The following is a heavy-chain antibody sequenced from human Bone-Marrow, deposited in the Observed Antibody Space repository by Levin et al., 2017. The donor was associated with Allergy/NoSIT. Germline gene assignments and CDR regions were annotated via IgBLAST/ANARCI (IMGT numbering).Heavy chain of an antibody. Sequence: PGGSLRLSCGTYGFSFSTFGMHWVRQAPGKGLEWVAVISWDGSEKHYADSVKGRFTITRDNSMKTLHLQMNSLTPEDTAVYYCAKDGRLKLGLDAWGQGTTVTVSS. D-gene: IGHD5-12*01. CDR2: ISWDGSEK. J-gene: IGHJ6*02. V-gene: IGHV3-30*18. CDR3: AKDGRLKLGLDA. CDR1: GFSFSTFG.